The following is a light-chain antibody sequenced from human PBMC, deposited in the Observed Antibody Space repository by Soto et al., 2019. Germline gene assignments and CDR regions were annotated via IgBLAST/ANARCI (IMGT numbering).Light chain of an antibody. CDR3: QPFSSYPLT. CDR1: QTVRNNY. CDR2: DAS. J-gene: IGKJ4*01. Sequence: EFVLTQSPGTLDLSPGGRGTRSCSASQTVRNNYLAWYQQKPGQAPRLLIYDASSRATGITDRFSGGGSGTDFTLTISRLEPEDFAVYYCQPFSSYPLTVGGVTQVEIK. V-gene: IGKV3-20*01.